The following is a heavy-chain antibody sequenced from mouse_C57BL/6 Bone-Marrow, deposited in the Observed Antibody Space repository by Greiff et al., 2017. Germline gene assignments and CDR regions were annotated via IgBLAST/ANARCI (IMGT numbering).Heavy chain of an antibody. CDR2: IDPSDSYT. CDR3: ARGRRGDY. V-gene: IGHV1-69*01. CDR1: GYTFTSYW. D-gene: IGHD2-12*01. J-gene: IGHJ2*01. Sequence: QVQLQQPGAELVMPGASVKLSCKASGYTFTSYWMHWVKQRPGQGLEWIGEIDPSDSYTNYNQKFKGKSTLTVAKSSSTAYMQLSSLTSEDSAVYYCARGRRGDYWGQGTTLTVSS.